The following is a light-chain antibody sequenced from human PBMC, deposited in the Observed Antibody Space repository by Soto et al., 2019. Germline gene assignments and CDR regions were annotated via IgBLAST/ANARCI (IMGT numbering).Light chain of an antibody. CDR2: GAS. CDR1: QSVGSRF. CDR3: QQSGTSPPVA. Sequence: EIVLTQSPGTLSLSPGERATLSCRASQSVGSRFLAWYQQKPGQAPRLLIYGASNRATGIPDRFSGSGSGTGVTLTISRLEPEDFAVYYCQQSGTSPPVAFGGGTKVEIK. V-gene: IGKV3-20*01. J-gene: IGKJ4*01.